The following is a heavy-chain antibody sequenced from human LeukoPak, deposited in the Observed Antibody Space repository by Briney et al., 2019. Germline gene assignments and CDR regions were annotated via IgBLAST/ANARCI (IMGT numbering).Heavy chain of an antibody. Sequence: PSETLSLTCTVSGGSISSYYWSWIRQPPGKGLEWIGYIYYSGSTNYNPSLKSRATISVDTSKNQFSLKLSSVTAADTAVYYCARELPYCSSTSCYDLFDPWGQGTLVTVSS. CDR2: IYYSGST. D-gene: IGHD2-2*01. V-gene: IGHV4-59*01. CDR3: ARELPYCSSTSCYDLFDP. J-gene: IGHJ5*02. CDR1: GGSISSYY.